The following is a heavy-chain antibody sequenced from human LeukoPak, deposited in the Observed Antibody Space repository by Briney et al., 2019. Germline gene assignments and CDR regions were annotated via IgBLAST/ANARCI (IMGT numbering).Heavy chain of an antibody. V-gene: IGHV3-9*01. Sequence: PGGSLRLSCAAFGFTFDDYAMHWVRQAPGKGLEWVSGISWNSGSIGYADSVKGRFTISRDNAKNSLYLQMNSLRAEDTALYYCAKSYQPPMVRGVIITSPFDYWGQGTLVTVSS. CDR3: AKSYQPPMVRGVIITSPFDY. J-gene: IGHJ4*02. CDR2: ISWNSGSI. CDR1: GFTFDDYA. D-gene: IGHD3-10*01.